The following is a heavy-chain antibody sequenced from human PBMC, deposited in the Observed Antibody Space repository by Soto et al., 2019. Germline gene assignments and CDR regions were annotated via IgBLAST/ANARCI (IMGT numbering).Heavy chain of an antibody. CDR3: ARPLYDIWPGSVYPGFDP. J-gene: IGHJ5*02. CDR1: GYTFTSYA. D-gene: IGHD3-9*01. V-gene: IGHV1-3*01. Sequence: GASVKVSCKASGYTFTSYAMHWVRQAPGQRLEWMGWINAGNGNTKYSQKFQGRVTITRDSSASTAYMELSSLRSEDTAVYYCARPLYDIWPGSVYPGFDPWGEGTLV. CDR2: INAGNGNT.